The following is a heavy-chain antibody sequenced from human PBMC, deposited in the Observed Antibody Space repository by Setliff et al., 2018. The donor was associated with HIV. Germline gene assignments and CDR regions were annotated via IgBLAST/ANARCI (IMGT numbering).Heavy chain of an antibody. J-gene: IGHJ4*02. D-gene: IGHD3-22*01. CDR3: TRVPYYYDSSGYYFDY. CDR1: GFTFSSYG. V-gene: IGHV3-30*02. Sequence: PGGSLRLSCATSGFTFSSYGMHWVRQAPGKGLEWASSIDNEGNKKYHADSLWGRFTISRDNAKNSLYLQMNSLRAEDTALYYCTRVPYYYDSSGYYFDYWGQGTLVTVSS. CDR2: IDNEGNKK.